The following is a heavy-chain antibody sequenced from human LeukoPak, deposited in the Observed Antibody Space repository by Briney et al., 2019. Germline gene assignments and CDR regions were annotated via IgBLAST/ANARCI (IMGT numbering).Heavy chain of an antibody. Sequence: GGSLRLSCAASGFTFSNTWMSWVRQAPGKGLEWVGRIKSKTDGGTTDYAAPVKGRFGISRDDSEQTLYLQMNSLKTEDTAVYYCTTAIRWVVVIDYWGQGALVTVSS. CDR2: IKSKTDGGTT. CDR1: GFTFSNTW. D-gene: IGHD3-22*01. V-gene: IGHV3-15*01. J-gene: IGHJ4*02. CDR3: TTAIRWVVVIDY.